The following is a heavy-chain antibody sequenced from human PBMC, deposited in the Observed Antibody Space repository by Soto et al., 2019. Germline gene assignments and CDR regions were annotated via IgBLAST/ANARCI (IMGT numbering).Heavy chain of an antibody. D-gene: IGHD1-1*01. CDR2: IYYNGST. Sequence: PSETLSLTCTVSGGSISSYYWSWIRQPPGKGLEWIGYIYYNGSTNYNPSLKSRVTISVDTSKNQFSLKLSSVTAADTAVYYCARGTRRAYKRAFDIWGQGTMVTVSS. V-gene: IGHV4-59*01. J-gene: IGHJ3*02. CDR3: ARGTRRAYKRAFDI. CDR1: GGSISSYY.